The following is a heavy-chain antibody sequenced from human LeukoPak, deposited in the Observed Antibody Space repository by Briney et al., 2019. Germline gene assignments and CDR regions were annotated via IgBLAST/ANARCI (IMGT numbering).Heavy chain of an antibody. J-gene: IGHJ4*02. CDR3: ARSVAAATETFDY. CDR1: GFTFSSYS. V-gene: IGHV3-21*01. D-gene: IGHD2-15*01. Sequence: GGSLRLSCAASGFTFSSYSMNWVRQAPGKGLEWAASISSSSSYVYYADSMKGRFSISRDNARNSLYLQMNSLRAEDTAVYYCARSVAAATETFDYWGQGTLVTVSS. CDR2: ISSSSSYV.